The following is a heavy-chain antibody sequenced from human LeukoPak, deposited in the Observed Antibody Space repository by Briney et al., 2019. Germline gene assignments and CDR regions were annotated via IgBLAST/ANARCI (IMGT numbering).Heavy chain of an antibody. CDR3: ARAGWLQYSFDY. Sequence: SETLSLTCTVSGGSISSSSYYWGWIRQPPGKGLEWIGSIYYSGSTYYNPSLKSRVTISVDTSKNQFSLKLSSVTAADTAVYYCARAGWLQYSFDYWGQGTLVTVSS. V-gene: IGHV4-39*07. J-gene: IGHJ4*02. D-gene: IGHD5-24*01. CDR1: GGSISSSSYY. CDR2: IYYSGST.